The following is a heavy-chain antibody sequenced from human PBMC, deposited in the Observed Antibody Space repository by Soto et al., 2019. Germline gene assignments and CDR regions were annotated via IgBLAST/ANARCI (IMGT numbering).Heavy chain of an antibody. D-gene: IGHD2-15*01. CDR3: ARSSFLGWSGGSRPPQVTWFDP. J-gene: IGHJ5*02. CDR2: INAGNGNT. Sequence: KGASERLGYTVTSYSMEWVRPAHSKRLEWMGWINAGNGNTKYSQKFQGRVTITRDTSASTGYMELRRLRFEATALYYRARSSFLGWSGGSRPPQVTWFDPRGQGLVVTGFS. V-gene: IGHV1-3*01. CDR1: GYTVTSYS.